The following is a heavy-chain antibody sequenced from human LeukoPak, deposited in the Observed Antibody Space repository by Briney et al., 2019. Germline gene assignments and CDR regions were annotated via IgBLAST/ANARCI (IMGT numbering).Heavy chain of an antibody. CDR2: IYYSGST. D-gene: IGHD3-22*01. CDR3: ARGSFSGYYYPSRYLDL. J-gene: IGHJ2*01. Sequence: SQTLSLTCTVSGGSISSGDYYWSWIRQPPGKGLEWIGYIYYSGSTYYNPSLKSRVTISVDTSKNQFSLKLSSVTAADTAVYYCARGSFSGYYYPSRYLDLWGRGTLVTVSS. CDR1: GGSISSGDYY. V-gene: IGHV4-30-4*08.